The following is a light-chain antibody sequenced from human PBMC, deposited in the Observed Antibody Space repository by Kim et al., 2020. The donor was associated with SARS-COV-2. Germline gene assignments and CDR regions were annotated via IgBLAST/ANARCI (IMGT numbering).Light chain of an antibody. J-gene: IGKJ4*01. V-gene: IGKV1-5*03. CDR3: QQYNGYSLT. Sequence: DIQMTQSPSTLSASVGDRVTITCRASQSVNSWLAWYQQKPGKAPKLLIYKASSLESGVPSRFSGSGSGTEFTLTISSLQPDDFATYYCQQYNGYSLTYGGGTELEI. CDR1: QSVNSW. CDR2: KAS.